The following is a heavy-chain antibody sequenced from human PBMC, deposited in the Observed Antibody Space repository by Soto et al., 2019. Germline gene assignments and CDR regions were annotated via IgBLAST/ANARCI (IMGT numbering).Heavy chain of an antibody. V-gene: IGHV3-48*01. CDR1: GFTFSSYS. Sequence: GGSLRLSCAASGFTFSSYSMNWVRQAPGKGLEWVSYISSSSSTIYYADSVKGRFTISRDNAKNSLYLQMNSLKAEETAVYYCAREASAAPRITIFGVVIADAFDIWGQGTMVTVSS. J-gene: IGHJ3*02. CDR3: AREASAAPRITIFGVVIADAFDI. D-gene: IGHD3-3*01. CDR2: ISSSSSTI.